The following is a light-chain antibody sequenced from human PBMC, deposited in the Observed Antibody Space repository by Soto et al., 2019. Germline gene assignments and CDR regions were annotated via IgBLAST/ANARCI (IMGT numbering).Light chain of an antibody. CDR3: QQYGSSVFN. V-gene: IGKV3-20*01. J-gene: IGKJ3*01. CDR2: AAS. Sequence: EIVLMQSPGTLSLSPGERATLSCRASQSVSSSFLAWYQQKPGQAPRLLIYAASRRATGIPDRFSGSGSGTDFTLTISRLEPEDFAVYYCQQYGSSVFNFGPGTKVDIK. CDR1: QSVSSSF.